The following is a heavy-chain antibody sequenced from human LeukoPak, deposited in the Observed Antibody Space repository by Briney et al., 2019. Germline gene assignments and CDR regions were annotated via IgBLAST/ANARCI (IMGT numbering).Heavy chain of an antibody. V-gene: IGHV4-34*01. J-gene: IGHJ5*02. Sequence: SETLSLTCAVYGGSFSGYYWSWIRQPPGKGLEWIGEMNHSGSTNYNPSLKSRVTISVDTSKNQFSLKLSSVTAADTAVYYCARHLRYSSGWYLHWFDPCGQGTLVTVSP. CDR2: MNHSGST. CDR3: ARHLRYSSGWYLHWFDP. CDR1: GGSFSGYY. D-gene: IGHD6-19*01.